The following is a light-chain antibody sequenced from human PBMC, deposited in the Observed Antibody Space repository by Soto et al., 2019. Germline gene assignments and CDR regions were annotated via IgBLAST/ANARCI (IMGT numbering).Light chain of an antibody. Sequence: QSVLTQPASVSGSPGQSITISCTGTSSDVGGYNYVSWYQQHPGKAPKLMIYDVSNRPSGVSNRFSGPKSGNTASLTISELQAEDEADYYCSSYTSSSTVFGTGTKVTVL. CDR2: DVS. CDR1: SSDVGGYNY. CDR3: SSYTSSSTV. J-gene: IGLJ1*01. V-gene: IGLV2-14*01.